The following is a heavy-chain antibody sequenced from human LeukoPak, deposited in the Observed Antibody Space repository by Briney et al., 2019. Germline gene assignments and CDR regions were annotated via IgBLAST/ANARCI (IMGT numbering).Heavy chain of an antibody. V-gene: IGHV3-23*01. CDR1: GFSFRSYA. Sequence: GGSLRLSCVGSGFSFRSYAMTWVRQAPGKGLEWVSAISGSGGSTHYAESVKGRFTISRDNSKNTLYLQMNSLRAEDTAVYYCAKEGTIFGVVIIRPKYWGQGTLVTVPS. J-gene: IGHJ4*02. D-gene: IGHD3-3*01. CDR3: AKEGTIFGVVIIRPKY. CDR2: ISGSGGST.